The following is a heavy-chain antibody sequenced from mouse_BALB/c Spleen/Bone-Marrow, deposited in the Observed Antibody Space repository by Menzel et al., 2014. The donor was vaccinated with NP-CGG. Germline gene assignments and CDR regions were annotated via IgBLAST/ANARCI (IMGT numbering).Heavy chain of an antibody. CDR3: ASQTGTWFAY. J-gene: IGHJ3*01. CDR1: GFTFSTYG. Sequence: EVKLMESGGDLVKSGGSLKLSCAASGFTFSTYGMSWVRQTPDKRLEWVATISSGGDYTYYPDSVKGRFTISGDNAKNTLYLQMSSLKSEDTAMYYCASQTGTWFAYWGQGTLVTVSA. D-gene: IGHD4-1*01. CDR2: ISSGGDYT. V-gene: IGHV5-6*01.